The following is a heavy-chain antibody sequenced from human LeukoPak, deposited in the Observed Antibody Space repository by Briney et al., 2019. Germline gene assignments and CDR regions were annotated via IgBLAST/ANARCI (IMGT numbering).Heavy chain of an antibody. CDR2: IYYSGST. J-gene: IGHJ4*02. D-gene: IGHD6-19*01. CDR1: GGSISSSSYY. Sequence: SETLSLTCTVSGGSISSSSYYWGWIRQPPGKGLEWSGSIYYSGSTYYNPSLKSRVTISVDTSKNQFSLKLSSVTAADTAVYYCARLTGYSSGWYMYYFDYWGQGTLVTVSS. CDR3: ARLTGYSSGWYMYYFDY. V-gene: IGHV4-39*01.